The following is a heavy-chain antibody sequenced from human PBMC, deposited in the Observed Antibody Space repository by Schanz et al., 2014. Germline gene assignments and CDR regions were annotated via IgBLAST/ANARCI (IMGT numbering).Heavy chain of an antibody. CDR1: GGSMSGYH. J-gene: IGHJ4*02. CDR2: IYTSGST. Sequence: QVQLQASGPGLVKPSETLSLTCTVSGGSMSGYHWIWIRQPAGKGLEWIGRIYTSGSTNYNPSLKSRVTXXXXXSKNQXXXXXXXXXXXXTAVYYCARYTGAYFDYWGQGTLVTVSS. CDR3: ARYTGAYFDY. D-gene: IGHD3-10*01. V-gene: IGHV4-4*07.